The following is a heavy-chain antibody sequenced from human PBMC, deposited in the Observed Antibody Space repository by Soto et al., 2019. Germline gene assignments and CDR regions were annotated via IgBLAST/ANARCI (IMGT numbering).Heavy chain of an antibody. CDR2: IYSGGST. D-gene: IGHD1-26*01. Sequence: GGSLRLSCAASGFTVSSNYMSWVRQAPGKGLEWVSVIYSGGSTYYADSVKGRFTISRHNSKNTLYLQMNSLRAEDTAVYYCARGSRIVGATRNDAFDIWGQGTMVTVSS. CDR3: ARGSRIVGATRNDAFDI. V-gene: IGHV3-53*04. CDR1: GFTVSSNY. J-gene: IGHJ3*02.